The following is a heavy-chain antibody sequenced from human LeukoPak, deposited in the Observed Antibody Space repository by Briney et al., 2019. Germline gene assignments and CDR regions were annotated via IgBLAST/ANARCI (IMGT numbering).Heavy chain of an antibody. CDR1: GFTVSSNY. D-gene: IGHD3-16*01. J-gene: IGHJ3*02. CDR2: ISSRGSTI. CDR3: ARVGWVLRYAFDI. V-gene: IGHV3-11*04. Sequence: PGESLRLSCAASGFTVSSNYMSWVRQAPGKGLEWVSHISSRGSTIYYADSVKGRFTISRDNAKNSLYLQMNSLRAEDTAVYYCARVGWVLRYAFDIWGQGTMVTVSS.